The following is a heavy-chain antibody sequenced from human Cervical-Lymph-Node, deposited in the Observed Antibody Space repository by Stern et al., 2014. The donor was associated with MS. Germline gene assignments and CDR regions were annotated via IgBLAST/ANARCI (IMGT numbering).Heavy chain of an antibody. CDR1: GDSISDNSW. V-gene: IGHV4-4*02. D-gene: IGHD5-12*01. J-gene: IGHJ5*02. CDR2: IHHSETT. Sequence: QVQLVESGPGLVKPSGTLSLTCDVSGDSISDNSWWSWVRQSPEKGLEWLGEIHHSETTNYTPSLKSRLSLSIDTSKNHFSLRLTPVTAADTAVYYCARVSQSGYDFFDPWGQGMLVTVSS. CDR3: ARVSQSGYDFFDP.